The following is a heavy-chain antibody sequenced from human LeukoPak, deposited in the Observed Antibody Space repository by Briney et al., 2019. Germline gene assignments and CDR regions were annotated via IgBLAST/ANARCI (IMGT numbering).Heavy chain of an antibody. CDR2: FYYSGST. Sequence: SETLSLTCTVSVGSISSGGYYWSWIRQHPGKGLEWIGYFYYSGSTYYNPSLKSRVTISVDTSKNQLSLKLSSVTAADTAVYYCARGGSGDGFDIWGQGTMVTVSS. D-gene: IGHD3-10*01. J-gene: IGHJ3*02. V-gene: IGHV4-31*03. CDR3: ARGGSGDGFDI. CDR1: VGSISSGGYY.